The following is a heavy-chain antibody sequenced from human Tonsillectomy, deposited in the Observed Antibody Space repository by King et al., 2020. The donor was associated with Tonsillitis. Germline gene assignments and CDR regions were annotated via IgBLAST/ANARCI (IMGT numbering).Heavy chain of an antibody. V-gene: IGHV1-8*01. J-gene: IGHJ4*02. CDR1: GYTFTNYD. CDR2: MNPNSGNT. CDR3: VRGLLDMDTAMVTGNY. Sequence: VQLVESGAEVKKPGASVKVSCKASGYTFTNYDINWVRQATGQGLEWMGWMNPNSGNTDYAQKFQGRVTMTRNTSISTAYMELSSLRSEDTAMYYCVRGLLDMDTAMVTGNYWGQGTLVTVST. D-gene: IGHD5-18*01.